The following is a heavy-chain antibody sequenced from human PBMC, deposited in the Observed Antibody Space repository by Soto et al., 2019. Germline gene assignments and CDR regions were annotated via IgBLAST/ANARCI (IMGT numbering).Heavy chain of an antibody. CDR1: VGTFSSYT. J-gene: IGHJ5*02. CDR3: ARAGYDILTGSPSWFDP. Sequence: SVKVSCKASVGTFSSYTISWVRQAPGQGLEWMGRIIPILGIANYAQKFQGRVTITADKSTSTAYMELSSLRSEDTAVYYCARAGYDILTGSPSWFDPWGQGTLVTVSS. V-gene: IGHV1-69*02. D-gene: IGHD3-9*01. CDR2: IIPILGIA.